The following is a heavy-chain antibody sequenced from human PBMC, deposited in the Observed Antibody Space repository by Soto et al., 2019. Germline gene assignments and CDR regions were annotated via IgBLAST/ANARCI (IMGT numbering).Heavy chain of an antibody. V-gene: IGHV1-18*01. CDR1: GYTFTSYA. D-gene: IGHD3-10*01. J-gene: IGHJ5*02. Sequence: ASVKVSCKASGYTFTSYAMHWVRQAPGQGLEWMGWINTYNGNTNHAQKLQGRVTMTTDTSTSTAYMELRSLRSDDTAVYYCARGVGSGTYYNHYNWFDPWGQGTLVTVSS. CDR3: ARGVGSGTYYNHYNWFDP. CDR2: INTYNGNT.